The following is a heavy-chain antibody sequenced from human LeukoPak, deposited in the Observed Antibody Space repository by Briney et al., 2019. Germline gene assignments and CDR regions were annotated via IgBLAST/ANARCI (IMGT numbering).Heavy chain of an antibody. D-gene: IGHD3-10*01. Sequence: GGSLRLSCAASGFTFSSYAMSWVRQAPGKGLEWVSAISGSGGSTYYADSVKGRFTISRDNSKNTLNLQMNSLRAEDTAVYYCARPVEDRRVTPGAAFDIWGQGTMVTVSS. CDR3: ARPVEDRRVTPGAAFDI. CDR2: ISGSGGST. V-gene: IGHV3-23*01. J-gene: IGHJ3*02. CDR1: GFTFSSYA.